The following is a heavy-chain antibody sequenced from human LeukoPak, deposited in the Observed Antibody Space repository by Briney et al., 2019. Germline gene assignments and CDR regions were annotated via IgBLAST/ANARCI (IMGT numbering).Heavy chain of an antibody. D-gene: IGHD2-21*02. Sequence: PGGSLRLSCAASGFTFSSYSMNWVRQAPGKGLEWVSSISSSSSYIYYADSVKGRFTISRDNAKNSLYLQMNSLRAEDTAVYYCARADCGGDCPVDYWGQGTLVTVSS. J-gene: IGHJ4*02. V-gene: IGHV3-21*01. CDR1: GFTFSSYS. CDR3: ARADCGGDCPVDY. CDR2: ISSSSSYI.